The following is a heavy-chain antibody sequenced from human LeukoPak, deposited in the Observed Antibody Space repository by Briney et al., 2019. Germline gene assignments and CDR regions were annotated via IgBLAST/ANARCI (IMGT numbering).Heavy chain of an antibody. CDR3: ARSYYDSINHYYYYYMDV. CDR1: GNTFPSYW. CDR2: IFPSDSDT. D-gene: IGHD3-22*01. Sequence: PGESLKISCKDSGNTFPSYWIGWVRQMPGKGLEWMGIIFPSDSDTRYSPSFQGQVTISVDKSISTAYLQWSSLKASDTAMYYCARSYYDSINHYYYYYMDVWGKGTTVTVSS. J-gene: IGHJ6*03. V-gene: IGHV5-51*01.